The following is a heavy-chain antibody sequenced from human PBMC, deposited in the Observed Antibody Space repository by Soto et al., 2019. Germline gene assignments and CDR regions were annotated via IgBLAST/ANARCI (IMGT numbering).Heavy chain of an antibody. J-gene: IGHJ4*02. Sequence: SGPTLVKPTEPLTLTCTFSGFSLSTSGMCVSWIRQPPGKALEWLARIDWDDDKYYSTSLKTRLTISKDTSKNQVVLTMTNMDPVDTATYYCARSTYYYDSSGYGFYYFDYWGQGTLVTVS. CDR3: ARSTYYYDSSGYGFYYFDY. D-gene: IGHD3-22*01. CDR1: GFSLSTSGMC. V-gene: IGHV2-70*11. CDR2: IDWDDDK.